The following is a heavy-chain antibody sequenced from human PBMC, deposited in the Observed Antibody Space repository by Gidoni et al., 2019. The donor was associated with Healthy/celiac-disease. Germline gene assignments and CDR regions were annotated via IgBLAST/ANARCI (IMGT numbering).Heavy chain of an antibody. D-gene: IGHD6-19*01. CDR1: GFPFRSYG. CDR2: IWYDGSNK. Sequence: QVQLVESGGGVVQPGRSLRLSCAASGFPFRSYGMHWVRQAPGKGLVWVVVIWYDGSNKYYADSVKGRFTISRDNSKNTLYLQMNSLRAEDTAVYYCARDQADQWLVGFFSGMDVWGQGTTVTVSS. CDR3: ARDQADQWLVGFFSGMDV. J-gene: IGHJ6*02. V-gene: IGHV3-33*01.